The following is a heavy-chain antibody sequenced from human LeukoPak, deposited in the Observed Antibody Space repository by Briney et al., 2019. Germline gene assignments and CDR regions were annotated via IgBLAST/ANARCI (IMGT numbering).Heavy chain of an antibody. Sequence: SETLSLTCSVSGASISSHYWSWIRLPQGKGLEWIGYIHYSGSTNCNPSLKSRATISLDTSKYQFSLKLTSVTAADTAVYYCSRAGTGFSIPGAYWGQGTLVTVSS. J-gene: IGHJ4*02. CDR3: SRAGTGFSIPGAY. V-gene: IGHV4-59*11. CDR1: GASISSHY. CDR2: IHYSGST. D-gene: IGHD1-14*01.